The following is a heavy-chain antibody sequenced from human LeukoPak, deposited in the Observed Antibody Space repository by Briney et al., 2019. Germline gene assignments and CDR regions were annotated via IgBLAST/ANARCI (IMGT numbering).Heavy chain of an antibody. CDR3: AKNYYGSGSRYYYYYYGMDV. CDR2: IPYDGSNK. V-gene: IGHV3-30*18. J-gene: IGHJ6*02. D-gene: IGHD3-10*01. CDR1: GFTFSSYG. Sequence: GGSLRLSCAASGFTFSSYGMHWVRQAPGKGLEWVAVIPYDGSNKYYADSVKGRFTISRDNSKNTLYLQMNSLRAEDTAVYYCAKNYYGSGSRYYYYYYGMDVWGQGTTVTVSS.